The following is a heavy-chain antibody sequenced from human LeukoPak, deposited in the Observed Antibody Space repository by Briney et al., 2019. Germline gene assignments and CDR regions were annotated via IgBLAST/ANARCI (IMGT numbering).Heavy chain of an antibody. CDR3: ARVKILTGYPNWFDP. D-gene: IGHD3-9*01. Sequence: GASVKVSCKASGGTFSSYAISWVRQAPGQGLEWMGGIIPIFGTANYAQKFQGRVTITADESTSTAYMELSSLRSEDTAVYYCARVKILTGYPNWFDPWGQGTLVTVSS. V-gene: IGHV1-69*13. J-gene: IGHJ5*02. CDR1: GGTFSSYA. CDR2: IIPIFGTA.